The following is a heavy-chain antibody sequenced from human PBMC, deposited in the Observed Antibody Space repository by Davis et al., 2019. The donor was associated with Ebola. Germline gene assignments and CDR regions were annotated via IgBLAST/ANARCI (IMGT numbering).Heavy chain of an antibody. CDR2: INPSGGST. CDR3: ARGGTDYSGSGNDYNSIDYFEY. CDR1: GYTFTNYY. Sequence: AASVKVSCKASGYTFTNYYMHWVRQAPGQGLEWMGIINPSGGSTSYAQKFRGRLTITADESTTTVYMELNSLRSEDTAVYYCARGGTDYSGSGNDYNSIDYFEYWGQGTLVTASS. D-gene: IGHD3-10*01. J-gene: IGHJ4*02. V-gene: IGHV1-46*01.